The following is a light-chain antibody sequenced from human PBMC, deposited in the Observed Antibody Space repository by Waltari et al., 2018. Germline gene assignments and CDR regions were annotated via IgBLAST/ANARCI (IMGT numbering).Light chain of an antibody. V-gene: IGLV2-14*01. CDR2: DVS. CDR3: SSYTRSSTWV. J-gene: IGLJ3*02. Sequence: QSALTQPASVSGSPGQSITISCTGTSSAVGGYNYVSWYQQHPGKAPKLMIYDVSKRPSGVSNRFSGSKSGNTASLTISGLQAEDEADYYCSSYTRSSTWVFGGGTKLTVL. CDR1: SSAVGGYNY.